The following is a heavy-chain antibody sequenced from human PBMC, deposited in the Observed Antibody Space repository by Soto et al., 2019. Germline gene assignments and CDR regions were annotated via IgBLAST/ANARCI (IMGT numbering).Heavy chain of an antibody. CDR2: INAGNGNS. CDR3: ARPSSEWYYYDSSGYSAFDY. V-gene: IGHV1-3*01. D-gene: IGHD3-22*01. Sequence: GASVKVSCKASGCTFTSYAMHWVRQAPGQRLEWMGWINAGNGNSKYSQKFQGRVTITRDTSASTAYMELSSLRSEDTAVYYCARPSSEWYYYDSSGYSAFDYWGQGTLVTVSS. CDR1: GCTFTSYA. J-gene: IGHJ4*02.